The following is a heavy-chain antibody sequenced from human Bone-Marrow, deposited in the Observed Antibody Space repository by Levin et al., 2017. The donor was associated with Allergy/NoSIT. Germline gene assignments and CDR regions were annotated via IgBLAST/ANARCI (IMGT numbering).Heavy chain of an antibody. D-gene: IGHD6-13*01. J-gene: IGHJ6*03. V-gene: IGHV3-7*01. Sequence: GESLKISCVASGFTFSSYWMSWVRQAPGKGLEWVANIKQDGSETYYVDSVKGRFTTSRDNAKNSLYLQMDSLRVEDTAVYYCAREQQQLVPRYYYYMDVWGKGTAVTVSS. CDR2: IKQDGSET. CDR3: AREQQQLVPRYYYYMDV. CDR1: GFTFSSYW.